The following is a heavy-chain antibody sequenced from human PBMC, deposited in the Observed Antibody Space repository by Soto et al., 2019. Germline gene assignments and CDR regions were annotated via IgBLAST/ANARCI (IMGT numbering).Heavy chain of an antibody. CDR2: IYYSGST. CDR3: ASSGLRDAFDI. J-gene: IGHJ3*02. V-gene: IGHV4-30-4*08. Sequence: QVQLQESGPGLVKPSQTLSLTCTVSGGSISSGDYYWSWIRQPPGKGLEWVGYIYYSGSTYYNPCLKSRVALSVDTAKIQFSLKLSSVTAADTAVYYCASSGLRDAFDIWGQGTMVTVSS. CDR1: GGSISSGDYY. D-gene: IGHD5-12*01.